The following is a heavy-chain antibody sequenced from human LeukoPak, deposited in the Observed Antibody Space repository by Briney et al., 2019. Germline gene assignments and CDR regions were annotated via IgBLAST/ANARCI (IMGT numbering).Heavy chain of an antibody. D-gene: IGHD6-19*01. CDR3: ARLPGAVMGDYFDY. V-gene: IGHV4-39*01. Sequence: PSETLSLTCTVSGGSISSTNYYWGWIRQPPGKGLEWIGSIYYSGSTYYNPSLRSRVTISVDTSKNQFSLKQSSATAADTAVYYCARLPGAVMGDYFDYWGQGALVTVSS. CDR1: GGSISSTNYY. CDR2: IYYSGST. J-gene: IGHJ4*02.